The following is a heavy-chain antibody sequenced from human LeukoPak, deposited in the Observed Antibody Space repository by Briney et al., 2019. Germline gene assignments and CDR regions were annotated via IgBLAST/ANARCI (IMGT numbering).Heavy chain of an antibody. CDR2: IYYSGST. V-gene: IGHV4-30-4*08. J-gene: IGHJ4*02. CDR1: GGSISSYY. CDR3: ARDPITMVRGVIPHSDY. D-gene: IGHD3-10*01. Sequence: SETLSLTCTVSGGSISSYYCSWIRQPPGKGLEWIGYIYYSGSTYYNPSLKSRVTISVDTSKNQFSLKLSSVTAADTAVYYCARDPITMVRGVIPHSDYWGQGTLVTVSS.